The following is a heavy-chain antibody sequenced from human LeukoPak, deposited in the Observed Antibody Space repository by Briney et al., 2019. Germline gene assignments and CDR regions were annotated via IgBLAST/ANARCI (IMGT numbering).Heavy chain of an antibody. CDR2: VSGSGGNI. CDR1: GFTFSSYT. CDR3: AASLPNIVVVPATKGPFGY. J-gene: IGHJ4*02. V-gene: IGHV3-23*01. Sequence: PGGYLRLSCAASGFTFSSYTMSWVRQAPGKGLEWLSGVSGSGGNIHYADSVKGRFTISRDNSKNTLYLQMNSLRAEDTAVYYCAASLPNIVVVPATKGPFGYWGQGALVTVSS. D-gene: IGHD2-2*01.